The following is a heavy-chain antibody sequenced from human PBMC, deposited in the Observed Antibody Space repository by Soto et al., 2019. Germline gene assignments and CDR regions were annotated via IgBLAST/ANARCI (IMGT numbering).Heavy chain of an antibody. CDR1: GGSVSSGSYY. D-gene: IGHD3-3*02. V-gene: IGHV4-61*01. CDR3: ARKEPPFIYFNY. CDR2: IHYSGST. J-gene: IGHJ4*02. Sequence: PSETLSLTCTVSGGSVSSGSYYWSWIRQPPGKGLEWIGYIHYSGSTNYNPSLKSRVTISVDTSKNQFSLKLSSVTAADTAVYCWARKEPPFIYFNYGGRETRVPVS.